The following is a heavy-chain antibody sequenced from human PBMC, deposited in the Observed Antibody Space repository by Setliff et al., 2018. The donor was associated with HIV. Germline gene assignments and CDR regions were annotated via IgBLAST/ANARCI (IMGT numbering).Heavy chain of an antibody. CDR2: ISYDEYT. Sequence: SETLSLTCTVSGDPINSHYWSWIRQPPGEGLEWIGHISYDEYTNYNPSLKSRVTISLGTSKKHFSLDLYSVTAADTAVYYCARDHNSGTLHAFDLWGQGTKVTVSS. CDR3: ARDHNSGTLHAFDL. V-gene: IGHV4-59*11. CDR1: GDPINSHY. D-gene: IGHD1-26*01. J-gene: IGHJ3*01.